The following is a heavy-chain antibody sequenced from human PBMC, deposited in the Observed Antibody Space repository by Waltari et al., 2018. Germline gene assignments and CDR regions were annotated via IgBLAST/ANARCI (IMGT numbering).Heavy chain of an antibody. D-gene: IGHD6-19*01. J-gene: IGHJ4*02. CDR2: IIPILGIA. CDR3: ASTNSSGWYPLVY. V-gene: IGHV1-69*04. CDR1: GGTFSSYA. Sequence: QFQLVQSGAEVKKPGSSVKVSCKASGGTFSSYAISWVRQAPGQGLEWMGGIIPILGIANYAQKFQGRVTITADESTSTAYMELSSLRSEDTAVYYCASTNSSGWYPLVYWGQGTLVTVSS.